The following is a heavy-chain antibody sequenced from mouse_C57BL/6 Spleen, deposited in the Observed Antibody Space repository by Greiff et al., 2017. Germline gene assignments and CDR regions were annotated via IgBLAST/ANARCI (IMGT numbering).Heavy chain of an antibody. Sequence: VQLQQPGAELVKPGASVKLSCKASGYTFTSYWMQWVKQRPGQGLEGIGEIDPSDSYTNYNQKFKGKATLTVDTSSSTAYMQRSSLTSEDSAVYYCAKGDPYGSSYGFAYWGQGTLVTVAA. CDR1: GYTFTSYW. D-gene: IGHD1-1*01. CDR3: AKGDPYGSSYGFAY. V-gene: IGHV1-50*01. CDR2: IDPSDSYT. J-gene: IGHJ3*01.